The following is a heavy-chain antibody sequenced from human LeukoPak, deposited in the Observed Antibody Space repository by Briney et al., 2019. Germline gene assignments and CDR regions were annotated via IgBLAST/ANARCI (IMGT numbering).Heavy chain of an antibody. Sequence: SETLSLTCTVSGGSISSYYWSWIRQPPGKGLEWIGYIYDSGSTNYNPSLKSRVTISVDTSKNQFSLKLSSVTAADTAVYYCARGRGTNILTHYYYMDVWGKGTTVTISS. CDR3: ARGRGTNILTHYYYMDV. CDR2: IYDSGST. D-gene: IGHD3-9*01. J-gene: IGHJ6*03. CDR1: GGSISSYY. V-gene: IGHV4-59*08.